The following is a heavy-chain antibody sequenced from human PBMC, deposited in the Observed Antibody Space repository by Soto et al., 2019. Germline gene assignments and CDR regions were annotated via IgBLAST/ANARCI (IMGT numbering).Heavy chain of an antibody. Sequence: SGATLVNPAQTLTLTCTFSGFSLSTSGMCVSWIRQPPGKALEWLARIDWDDDKYYSTSLKTRLTISKDTSKNQVVLTMTNMDPVDTATYYCARTKEDIVVVPAAIHYYYYMDVWGKGTTVTVSS. CDR1: GFSLSTSGMC. D-gene: IGHD2-2*01. V-gene: IGHV2-70*11. J-gene: IGHJ6*03. CDR2: IDWDDDK. CDR3: ARTKEDIVVVPAAIHYYYYMDV.